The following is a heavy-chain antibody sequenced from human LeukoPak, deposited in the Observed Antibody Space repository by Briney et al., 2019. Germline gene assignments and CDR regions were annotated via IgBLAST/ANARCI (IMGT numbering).Heavy chain of an antibody. CDR3: AMGGSGSWHQYFQH. V-gene: IGHV3-74*01. CDR2: INSDGSST. Sequence: GGSLRLSCAASGFTFSYYWMHWVRQAPGKGLVWVSRINSDGSSTRYADSVKGRFTISRDNAKNTLYLQMNSLRAEDTAVYYCAMGGSGSWHQYFQHWGQGTLVTVSS. D-gene: IGHD3-16*01. J-gene: IGHJ1*01. CDR1: GFTFSYYW.